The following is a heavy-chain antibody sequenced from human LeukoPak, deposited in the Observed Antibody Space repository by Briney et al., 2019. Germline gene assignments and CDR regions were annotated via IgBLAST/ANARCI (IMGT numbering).Heavy chain of an antibody. J-gene: IGHJ4*02. CDR2: ISGSGGST. D-gene: IGHD2-2*01. CDR3: AKSPSTGVVVPAVIQLYFDY. Sequence: GGSLRLSCAASGFTFSSYGLSWVRQAPGKGLEWVSAISGSGGSTYYADSVKGRFTISRDNSKNTLYLQMNSLRAEDTAVYYCAKSPSTGVVVPAVIQLYFDYWGQGTLVTVSS. CDR1: GFTFSSYG. V-gene: IGHV3-23*01.